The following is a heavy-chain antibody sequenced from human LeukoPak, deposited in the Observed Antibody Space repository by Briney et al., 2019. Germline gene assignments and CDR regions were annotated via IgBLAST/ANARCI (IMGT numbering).Heavy chain of an antibody. CDR3: ARDTKDSGNYHWFDP. Sequence: GASVKVSCKASGYTFTSYGISWVRQAPGQGLEWMGWISVYNGNTNYAQKLQGRVTMTTDTSTSTAYMELRSLRSDDTAVYYCARDTKDSGNYHWFDPWGQGTLVAVSS. CDR1: GYTFTSYG. V-gene: IGHV1-18*01. J-gene: IGHJ5*02. D-gene: IGHD1-26*01. CDR2: ISVYNGNT.